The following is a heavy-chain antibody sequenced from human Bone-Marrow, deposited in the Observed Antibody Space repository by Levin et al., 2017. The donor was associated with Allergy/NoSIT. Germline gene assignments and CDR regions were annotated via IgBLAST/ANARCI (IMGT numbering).Heavy chain of an antibody. CDR2: VYYSGST. D-gene: IGHD2-8*02. J-gene: IGHJ5*01. CDR1: GGSVSSDGYF. Sequence: ESLKISCSVSGGSVSSDGYFWTWTRQSRGKGLEWIGYVYYSGSTNYNPSRNSRVTMSVETSKNELSLRLHSETAADTSLYYCASHHCTGAACSDLFFDSWGVGTLVTVS. V-gene: IGHV4-61*08. CDR3: ASHHCTGAACSDLFFDS.